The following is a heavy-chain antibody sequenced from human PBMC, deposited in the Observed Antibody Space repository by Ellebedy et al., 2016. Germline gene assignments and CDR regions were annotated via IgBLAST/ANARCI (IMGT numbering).Heavy chain of an antibody. D-gene: IGHD3-16*01. CDR2: MNPNSGNT. J-gene: IGHJ4*02. CDR1: AYTFTSVD. CDR3: ARPSPFYEAYSAFDY. V-gene: IGHV1-8*01. Sequence: ASVKVSCXTSAYTFTSVDINWVRQATGQGLEWLGWMNPNSGNTGYAQKFQGRVTMTRDTSIRTAYIELSNLRSEDTAVYYCARPSPFYEAYSAFDYWGQGTLVTVSS.